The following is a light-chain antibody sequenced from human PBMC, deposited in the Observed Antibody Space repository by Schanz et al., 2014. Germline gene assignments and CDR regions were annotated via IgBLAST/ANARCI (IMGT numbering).Light chain of an antibody. CDR2: EAT. Sequence: QSALTQPASVSGSPGQSITISCTGTSSDVGSYKFVSWYQQHPGKAPKLIIYEATNRPSGVSNRFSGSKSGNTASLTISGLQAEDEADYYCSSHTSSNTWVFGGGTKLTVL. CDR1: SSDVGSYKF. CDR3: SSHTSSNTWV. V-gene: IGLV2-14*02. J-gene: IGLJ3*02.